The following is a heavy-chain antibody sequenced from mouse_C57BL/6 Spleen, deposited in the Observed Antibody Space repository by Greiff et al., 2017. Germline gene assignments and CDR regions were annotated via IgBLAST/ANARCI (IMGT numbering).Heavy chain of an antibody. CDR3: TRSGYYPAWFAY. D-gene: IGHD2-3*01. CDR2: IDPETGGT. CDR1: GYTFTDYE. J-gene: IGHJ3*01. V-gene: IGHV1-15*01. Sequence: VQGVESGAELVRPGASVTLSCKASGYTFTDYEMHWVKQTPVHGLEWIGAIDPETGGTAYNQKFKGKAILTADKSSSTAYMEFRSLTSEDSAVYYGTRSGYYPAWFAYWGQGTLVTVSA.